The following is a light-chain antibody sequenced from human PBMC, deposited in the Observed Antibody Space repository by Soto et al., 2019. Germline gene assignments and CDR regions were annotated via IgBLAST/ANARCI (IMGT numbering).Light chain of an antibody. CDR1: QSISNW. CDR3: QQYDSYWM. V-gene: IGKV1-5*03. J-gene: IGKJ1*01. CDR2: KAS. Sequence: DITMTQSPSTLSASVGDRDTITCRASQSISNWLAWYQQKPGKAPKLLIYKASLLESGVPSRFSSSGSGTEFTLTISSLQPDDFGTYFCQQYDSYWMFGQGTKVDIK.